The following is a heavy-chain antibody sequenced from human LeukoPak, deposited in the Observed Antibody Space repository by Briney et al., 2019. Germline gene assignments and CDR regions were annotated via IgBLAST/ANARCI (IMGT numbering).Heavy chain of an antibody. CDR1: EITLSNYG. J-gene: IGHJ4*02. CDR3: AKRGVVIRVFLVGYHKEAYYFDS. V-gene: IGHV3-23*01. CDR2: ISGSGGGT. Sequence: PGWSLRLSCAVSEITLSNYGMSWVRQAPGKGLEWVAGISGSGGGTNYADSVKGWLTISRDNPKNTLYLQMNSLRAEDTAVYFCAKRGVVIRVFLVGYHKEAYYFDSWGQGALVTVSS. D-gene: IGHD3-10*01.